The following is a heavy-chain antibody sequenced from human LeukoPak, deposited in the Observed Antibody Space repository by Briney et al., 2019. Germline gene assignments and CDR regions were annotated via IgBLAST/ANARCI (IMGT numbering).Heavy chain of an antibody. CDR1: GFTFSNYN. CDR3: ARAVSGYIYGYGY. J-gene: IGHJ4*02. V-gene: IGHV3-48*02. Sequence: PGGSLRLSCVASGFTFSNYNINWVRQAPGEGLEWLSYISSGSSTIHYADSVKGRFTISRDNAKNSLYLQMNSLRDEDTAVYYCARAVSGYIYGYGYWGQGTLVAVSS. CDR2: ISSGSSTI. D-gene: IGHD5-18*01.